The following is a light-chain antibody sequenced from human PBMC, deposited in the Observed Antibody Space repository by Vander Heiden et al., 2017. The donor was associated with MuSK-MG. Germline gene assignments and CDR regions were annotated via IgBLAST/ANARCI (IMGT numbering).Light chain of an antibody. J-gene: IGKJ1*01. Sequence: DIQMTQSPSSLSASVGDRVTITCRASQGISNYLAWYQQKPGKGPKLLIYAASTLQSGAPSRFSGSGSGTDFTLTISSRQPEDVATYYCQKYSSAPPWTFGQGTKVEIK. CDR1: QGISNY. CDR3: QKYSSAPPWT. CDR2: AAS. V-gene: IGKV1-27*01.